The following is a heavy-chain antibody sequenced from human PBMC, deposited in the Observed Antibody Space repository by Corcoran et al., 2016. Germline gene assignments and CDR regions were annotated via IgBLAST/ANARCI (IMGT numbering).Heavy chain of an antibody. V-gene: IGHV1-69*01. D-gene: IGHD3-3*01. CDR2: IIPIFGTA. CDR1: GGTFSSYA. J-gene: IGHJ6*02. CDR3: ARAGTYDFWSGYYYYYGMDV. Sequence: QVQLVQSGAEVKKPGSSVKVSCKASGGTFSSYAISWVRQAPGQGLEWMGGIIPIFGTANYAQKFQGRVTITADESTSTAYRELSSLRSEDTAGYYCARAGTYDFWSGYYYYYGMDVWGQGTTVTVSS.